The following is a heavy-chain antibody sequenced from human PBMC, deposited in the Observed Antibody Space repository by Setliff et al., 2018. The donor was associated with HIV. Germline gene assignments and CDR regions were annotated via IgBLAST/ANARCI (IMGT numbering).Heavy chain of an antibody. D-gene: IGHD6-13*01. CDR1: GGSSGGYISAYD. V-gene: IGHV4-61*08. Sequence: SETLSLTCSISGGSSGGYISAYDWSWIRQPPGKGLEWLGYVHSSGSTNYNPSLKSRVTISRDTSKNQFFLKVTSLTAADTAVYYCARDPGNSSTWHFDYWGRGNLVTVSS. CDR2: VHSSGST. J-gene: IGHJ4*02. CDR3: ARDPGNSSTWHFDY.